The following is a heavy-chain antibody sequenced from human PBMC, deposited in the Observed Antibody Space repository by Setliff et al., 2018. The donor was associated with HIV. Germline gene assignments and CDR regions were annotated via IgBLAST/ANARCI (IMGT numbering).Heavy chain of an antibody. V-gene: IGHV1-69*13. CDR3: ARSGTHLEESRGSSGWVSAAFDI. J-gene: IGHJ3*02. CDR2: IITIFGKG. D-gene: IGHD6-19*01. Sequence: GASVKVSCKASGGTFSSYAINWVRQAPGQGLEWMGGIITIFGKGNYAQKFQGRVTITADESTSTGYMELSSLRSEDTAVYYCARSGTHLEESRGSSGWVSAAFDIWGQGTMVPSPQ. CDR1: GGTFSSYA.